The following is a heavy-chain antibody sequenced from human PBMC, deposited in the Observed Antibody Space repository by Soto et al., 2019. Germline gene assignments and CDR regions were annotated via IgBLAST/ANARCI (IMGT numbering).Heavy chain of an antibody. CDR1: GGSFSGYY. CDR2: INHSGST. J-gene: IGHJ4*02. Sequence: SETLSLTCAVYGGSFSGYYWSWIRQPPGKGLEWIGEINHSGSTNYNPSLKSRVTISVDNAKNSLYLQMNSLRAEDTAVYYCARDRPYSSGWADIDYWGQGTLVTVSS. CDR3: ARDRPYSSGWADIDY. D-gene: IGHD6-19*01. V-gene: IGHV4-34*01.